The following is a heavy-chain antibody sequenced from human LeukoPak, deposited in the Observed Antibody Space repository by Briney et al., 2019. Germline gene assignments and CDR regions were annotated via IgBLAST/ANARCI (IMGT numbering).Heavy chain of an antibody. CDR1: GGTFTSYA. V-gene: IGHV1-69*05. CDR3: ARGPREYYDFWSGYSQDAFDI. Sequence: ASVKVSCKASGGTFTSYAISWVRQAPGQGLEWMGGIIPIFGTANYAQKFQGRVTITTDESTSTAYMELSSLRSEDTAVYYCARGPREYYDFWSGYSQDAFDIWGQGTMVTVSS. CDR2: IIPIFGTA. J-gene: IGHJ3*02. D-gene: IGHD3-3*01.